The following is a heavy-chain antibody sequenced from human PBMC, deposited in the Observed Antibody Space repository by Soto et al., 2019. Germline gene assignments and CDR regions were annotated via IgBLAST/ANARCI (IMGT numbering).Heavy chain of an antibody. CDR2: IKSKADGEIK. V-gene: IGHV3-15*01. J-gene: IGHJ5*02. CDR1: GFTFSHAW. D-gene: IGHD4-4*01. Sequence: EMHLVDSGGGLVKPGGSLRLSCAASGFTFSHAWMSWVRQAPGKGLEWVGRIKSKADGEIKDYGAPVRGRFTISRDDSQDILYLHMNILRIEDTAVYYCCVIKRRDQYSTSGYWFDPWGPGTLVTVSS. CDR3: CVIKRRDQYSTSGYWFDP.